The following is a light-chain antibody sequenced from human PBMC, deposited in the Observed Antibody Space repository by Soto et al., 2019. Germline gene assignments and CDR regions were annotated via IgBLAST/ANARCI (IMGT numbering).Light chain of an antibody. J-gene: IGKJ5*01. Sequence: EIVFTQSPGTLSLSPGERATLSCRASQSVSSSYLAWYQQKPGQAPRLLIYGASMRASGVPVRFIGSGSGTDFTLTISRLEPEDFAVYYCQQYGSSPITFGQGTRLEI. CDR3: QQYGSSPIT. CDR1: QSVSSSY. CDR2: GAS. V-gene: IGKV3-20*01.